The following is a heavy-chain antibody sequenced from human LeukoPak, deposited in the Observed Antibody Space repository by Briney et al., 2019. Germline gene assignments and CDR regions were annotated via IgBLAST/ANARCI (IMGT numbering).Heavy chain of an antibody. CDR3: AKPPDNYYYYYGMDV. Sequence: PGGPLRLSCAASGFTFSSYGMHWVRQAPGKGLEWVAVISYDGSNKYYADSVKGRFTISRDNSKNTLYLQMNSLRAEDTAVYYCAKPPDNYYYYYGMDVWGKGTTVTVSS. CDR2: ISYDGSNK. V-gene: IGHV3-30*18. CDR1: GFTFSSYG. J-gene: IGHJ6*04.